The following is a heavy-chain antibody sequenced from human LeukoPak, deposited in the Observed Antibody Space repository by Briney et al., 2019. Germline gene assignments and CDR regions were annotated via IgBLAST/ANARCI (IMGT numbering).Heavy chain of an antibody. CDR2: IYHSGST. J-gene: IGHJ6*02. CDR1: AFSFSAYS. V-gene: IGHV4-38-2*01. D-gene: IGHD2-8*02. Sequence: GSLRLSCAASAFSFSAYSMNWVRQPPGKGLEWIGTIYHSGSTYYNPSLKSRVTISVDTSKNQFSLKLSSVTAADTAVYYCARLRITGGHYYQHGLDVWGQGTTVTVSS. CDR3: ARLRITGGHYYQHGLDV.